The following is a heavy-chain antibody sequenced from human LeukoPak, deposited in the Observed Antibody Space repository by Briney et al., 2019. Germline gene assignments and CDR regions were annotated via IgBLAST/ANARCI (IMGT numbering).Heavy chain of an antibody. J-gene: IGHJ4*02. CDR1: GFTFSSHW. CDR3: ARDGFDAGIYFDS. V-gene: IGHV3-7*01. CDR2: IEQVGSER. Sequence: GGSLRLYCAVSGFTFSSHWMSWLRPAPGKGLEGVANIEQVGSERYYVDSVKGRFAISRDNAKNLLYLQMNSLRAEDTAVYYCARDGFDAGIYFDSWGQGTLVTVSS. D-gene: IGHD3-9*01.